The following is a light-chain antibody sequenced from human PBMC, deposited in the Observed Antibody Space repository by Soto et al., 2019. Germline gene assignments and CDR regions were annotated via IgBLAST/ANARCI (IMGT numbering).Light chain of an antibody. CDR2: GAS. Sequence: EIVLTHSPGTLSLSPWEIATLSCRASLSVGSNLAWYQQKPGQAPRLLIYGASTRATGIPARFSGSGSGTEFTLTISSLQSEDFAVYYCQQYNNWVTFGGGTKVDIK. J-gene: IGKJ4*01. V-gene: IGKV3D-15*01. CDR1: LSVGSN. CDR3: QQYNNWVT.